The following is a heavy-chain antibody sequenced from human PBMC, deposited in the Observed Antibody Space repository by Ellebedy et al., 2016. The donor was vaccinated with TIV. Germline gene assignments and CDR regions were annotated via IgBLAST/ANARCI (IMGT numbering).Heavy chain of an antibody. J-gene: IGHJ4*02. CDR3: ARNLASTGNFDS. D-gene: IGHD1-1*01. Sequence: ASVKVSXXASGYTFTSYDINWVRHATGQGLEWPGWTNPNSGNTGYAQKFQGRVTMTRDTSISTAYMELSSLSSEDTAVYFCARNLASTGNFDSWGQGTLVTVSS. CDR1: GYTFTSYD. V-gene: IGHV1-8*01. CDR2: TNPNSGNT.